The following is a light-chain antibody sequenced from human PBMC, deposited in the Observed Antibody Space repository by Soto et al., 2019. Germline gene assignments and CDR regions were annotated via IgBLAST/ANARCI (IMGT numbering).Light chain of an antibody. CDR1: QDISIW. CDR3: QQANSFPVT. V-gene: IGKV1-12*01. CDR2: AAS. Sequence: DIQMTQSPSSVSASVGDRVTITCRASQDISIWLAWYQQKPGKAPKLLIYAASSLQSGVPSRFSGSGSGTHFTLTISSLQPEDFATYYCQQANSFPVTFGQGTRLEIK. J-gene: IGKJ5*01.